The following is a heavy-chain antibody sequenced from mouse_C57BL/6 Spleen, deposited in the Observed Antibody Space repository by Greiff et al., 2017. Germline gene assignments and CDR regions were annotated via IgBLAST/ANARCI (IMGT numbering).Heavy chain of an antibody. V-gene: IGHV7-3*01. Sequence: EVKLVESGGGLVQPGGSLSLSCAASGFTFTDYYMSWVRQPPGKALEWLGFIRNKANGYTTEYSASVKGRFTISRDNSQIILYLQMNALRAEDSATYYCARYSSLYYFDYWGQGTTLTVSS. CDR2: IRNKANGYTT. D-gene: IGHD1-1*01. J-gene: IGHJ2*01. CDR1: GFTFTDYY. CDR3: ARYSSLYYFDY.